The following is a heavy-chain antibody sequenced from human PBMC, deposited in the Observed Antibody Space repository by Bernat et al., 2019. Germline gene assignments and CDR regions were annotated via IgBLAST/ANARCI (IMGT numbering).Heavy chain of an antibody. CDR3: ARDTGVWYFDL. CDR1: GFTFSSYS. Sequence: EVQLVESGGGLVKPGGSLRLSCAASGFTFSSYSTNWVRQAPGKGLEWVSSISSSSSYIYHADSVKGRFTISRDNAKNSLYLQMNSLRAEDTAVYYCARDTGVWYFDLWGRGTLVTVSS. CDR2: ISSSSSYI. V-gene: IGHV3-21*01. D-gene: IGHD1-14*01. J-gene: IGHJ2*01.